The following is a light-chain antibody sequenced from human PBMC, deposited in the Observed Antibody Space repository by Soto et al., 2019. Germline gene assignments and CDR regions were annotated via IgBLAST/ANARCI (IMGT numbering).Light chain of an antibody. V-gene: IGKV1-39*01. CDR1: QSISSN. J-gene: IGKJ5*01. CDR3: QQRHSYPIT. Sequence: DIQMSLSPSSLSASVGDRVTIICRASQSISSNFNWYLRKPGKAPNLLIHTASTLQSGVPSTFSGSGSGTEFTLTISSLQPEDFASYDCQQRHSYPITFGQGTRLEIK. CDR2: TAS.